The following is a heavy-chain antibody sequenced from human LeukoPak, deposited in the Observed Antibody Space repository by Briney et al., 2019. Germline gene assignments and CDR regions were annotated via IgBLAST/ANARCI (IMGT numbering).Heavy chain of an antibody. J-gene: IGHJ4*02. V-gene: IGHV1-69*13. CDR3: ARGSRGEAAAGTIDY. CDR1: GCTFSSYA. D-gene: IGHD6-13*01. CDR2: IIPIFGTA. Sequence: ASVKVSCKASGCTFSSYAISWVRQAPGQGLEWMGGIIPIFGTANYAQKFQGRVTITADESTSTAYMELSSLRSEDTAVYYCARGSRGEAAAGTIDYWGQGTLVTVSS.